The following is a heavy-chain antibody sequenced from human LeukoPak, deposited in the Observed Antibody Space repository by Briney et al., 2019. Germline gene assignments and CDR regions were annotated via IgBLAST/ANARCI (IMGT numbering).Heavy chain of an antibody. J-gene: IGHJ6*02. CDR2: ISSSSSYI. D-gene: IGHD2-8*01. Sequence: GGSLRLSCAASGFTFSSYSMNWVRQAPGKGLEWVSSISSSSSYIYYADSVKGRFTISRDNAKNSLYLQMNSLRAEDSAVYYCAFTKTTYYYYGMDVWGQGTTVTVSS. CDR3: AFTKTTYYYYGMDV. V-gene: IGHV3-21*01. CDR1: GFTFSSYS.